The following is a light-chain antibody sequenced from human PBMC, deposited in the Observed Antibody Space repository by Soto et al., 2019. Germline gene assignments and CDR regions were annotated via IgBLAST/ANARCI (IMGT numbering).Light chain of an antibody. Sequence: TQSPGTLSLSPGERATLSCRASQSISNWLAWYQQKPGTVPKLLIYGASTLESGVPSRFSGFRSGTEFTLSVSSLQPDDFATYYCQQYNDSFRYTFGQGTKLEIK. J-gene: IGKJ2*01. CDR3: QQYNDSFRYT. CDR1: QSISNW. V-gene: IGKV1-5*03. CDR2: GAS.